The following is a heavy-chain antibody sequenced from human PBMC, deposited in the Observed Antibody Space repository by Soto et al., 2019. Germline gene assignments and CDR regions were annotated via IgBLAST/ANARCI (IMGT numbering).Heavy chain of an antibody. D-gene: IGHD1-1*01. V-gene: IGHV1-46*04. CDR1: GYTFTNYY. J-gene: IGHJ4*02. Sequence: ASVKVSCKASGYTFTNYYLHWVRQAPGQGLEWVGMINPSARSASYAQKLRGRLTMDRDTSTTTVYMELSRLTSEDTAVYYCARDNSAANGVLDHLGLGTLVTVSS. CDR3: ARDNSAANGVLDH. CDR2: INPSARSA.